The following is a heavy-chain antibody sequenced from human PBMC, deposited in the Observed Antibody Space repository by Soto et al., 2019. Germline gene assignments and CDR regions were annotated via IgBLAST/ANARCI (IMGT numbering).Heavy chain of an antibody. CDR1: GYTFTGYY. V-gene: IGHV1-2*04. J-gene: IGHJ4*02. CDR2: INPNSGGT. Sequence: ASVKVSCKASGYTFTGYYMHWVRQAPGQGLEWMGWINPNSGGTNYAQKFQGWVTMTRDTSISTAYMELSRLRSDDTAVYYCARVPKYCSGGSCYVVYFDYWGQGALVTVSS. CDR3: ARVPKYCSGGSCYVVYFDY. D-gene: IGHD2-15*01.